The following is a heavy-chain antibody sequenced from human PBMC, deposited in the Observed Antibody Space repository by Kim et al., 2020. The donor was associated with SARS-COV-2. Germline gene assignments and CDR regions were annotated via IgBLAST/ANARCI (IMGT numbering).Heavy chain of an antibody. CDR3: AVPYRAYDFWSGELVN. Sequence: GGSLRLSCAASGFTFSSYAIHWVRQAPGKGLEWVAVISYDGSNKYYADSVKGRFTISRDNSKNTLYLQMNSLRAEDTAVYYCAVPYRAYDFWSGELVNWGQGTLVTVSS. D-gene: IGHD3-3*01. V-gene: IGHV3-30*04. J-gene: IGHJ4*02. CDR2: ISYDGSNK. CDR1: GFTFSSYA.